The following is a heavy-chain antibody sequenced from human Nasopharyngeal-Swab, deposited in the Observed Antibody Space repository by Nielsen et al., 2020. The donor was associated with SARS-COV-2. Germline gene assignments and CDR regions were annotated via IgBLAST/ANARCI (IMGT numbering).Heavy chain of an antibody. J-gene: IGHJ4*02. Sequence: IRQPPGKGLEWVSSISRNSDYILYADSVKGRFTISRDNAKNSLFLQMNSLRADDTAVYYCARGGYRDYDYAYWGQGTLVTVSS. CDR3: ARGGYRDYDYAY. D-gene: IGHD5-12*01. V-gene: IGHV3-21*01. CDR2: ISRNSDYI.